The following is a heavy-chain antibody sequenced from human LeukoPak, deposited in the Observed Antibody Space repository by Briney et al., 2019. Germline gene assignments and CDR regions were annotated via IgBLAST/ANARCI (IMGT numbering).Heavy chain of an antibody. CDR1: GFTFSSYE. Sequence: GGSLRLSCAASGFTFSSYEMNWVRQAPGKGLEWVSYISSSGSTIYYADSVKGRFTISRDTSKNTLYLQMDSLRAEDTAVYYCAKDSSYFGVDYWGQGTLVTVSS. CDR2: ISSSGSTI. D-gene: IGHD3-16*01. CDR3: AKDSSYFGVDY. J-gene: IGHJ4*02. V-gene: IGHV3-48*03.